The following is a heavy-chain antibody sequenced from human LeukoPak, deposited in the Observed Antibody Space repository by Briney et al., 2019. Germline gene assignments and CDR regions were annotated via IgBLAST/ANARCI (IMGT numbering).Heavy chain of an antibody. V-gene: IGHV1-2*02. CDR3: ARDSGVGIVVVPAAQMGQITNWFDP. CDR1: GYTFTGYY. Sequence: ASVKVSCKASGYTFTGYYMHWVRQAPGQGLEWMGWINPNSGGTDYAQKFQGRVTMTRDTSISTAYMELSRLRSDDTAVYYCARDSGVGIVVVPAAQMGQITNWFDPWGQGTLVTVSS. CDR2: INPNSGGT. D-gene: IGHD2-2*01. J-gene: IGHJ5*02.